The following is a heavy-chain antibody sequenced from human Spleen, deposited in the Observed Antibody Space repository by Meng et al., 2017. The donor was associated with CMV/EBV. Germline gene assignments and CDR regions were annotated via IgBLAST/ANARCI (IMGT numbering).Heavy chain of an antibody. D-gene: IGHD3-3*01. J-gene: IGHJ4*02. CDR2: IDREGSST. CDR3: ARASIFGVVYFDY. CDR1: GFTFDDYA. Sequence: GESLKISCAASGFTFDDYAMHWVRQAPGKGLVWVSRIDREGSSTTYADSVQGRFTISRDKAKNTLYLQMNSLRVEDTAVYYCARASIFGVVYFDYWGQGSLVTVSS. V-gene: IGHV3-74*03.